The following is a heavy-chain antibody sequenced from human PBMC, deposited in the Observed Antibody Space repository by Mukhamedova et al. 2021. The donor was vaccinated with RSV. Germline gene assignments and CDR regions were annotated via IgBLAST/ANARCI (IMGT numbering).Heavy chain of an antibody. CDR2: LNPGSGRT. CDR3: ARGHDYSYYGMDV. V-gene: IGHV1-46*01. J-gene: IGHJ6*02. Sequence: LWVRQAPGQGLEWMGRLNPGSGRTTYAQKYQDRVTMTRDTSTSTVYMELISLRSDDTAVYYCARGHDYSYYGMDVWGQGTTVTVS.